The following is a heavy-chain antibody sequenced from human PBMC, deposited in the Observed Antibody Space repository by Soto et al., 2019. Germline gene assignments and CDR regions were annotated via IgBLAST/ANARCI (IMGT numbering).Heavy chain of an antibody. CDR3: ARLPGYSTGWTPFDF. CDR1: GFTFSNYW. CDR2: INSDGSTT. V-gene: IGHV3-74*01. D-gene: IGHD6-19*01. J-gene: IGHJ4*02. Sequence: GGSLRLSCAASGFTFSNYWMHWVRQAPGKGLVWVSRINSDGSTTSHADSVKGRFTISRDNAKNTLYLQMISLRAEDTAVYYCARLPGYSTGWTPFDFWGQGTQVTVSS.